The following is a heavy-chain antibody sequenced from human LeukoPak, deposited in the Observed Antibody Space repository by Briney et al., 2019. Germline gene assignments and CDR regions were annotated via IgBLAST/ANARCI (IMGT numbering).Heavy chain of an antibody. J-gene: IGHJ4*02. D-gene: IGHD5-24*01. CDR2: IKQDGSEK. Sequence: PGGSLRLSCAASGFTFSHYWMSWVRQAPGKGLEWVANIKQDGSEKYYVDSVKGRFTISRDDAKNSLYLQMNSLRAEDTAIYYCAKMQGFFDYWGQGTLVTVSS. CDR3: AKMQGFFDY. V-gene: IGHV3-7*03. CDR1: GFTFSHYW.